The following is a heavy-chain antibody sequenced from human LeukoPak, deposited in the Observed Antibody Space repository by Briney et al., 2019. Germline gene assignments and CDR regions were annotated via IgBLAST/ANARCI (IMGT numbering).Heavy chain of an antibody. Sequence: PSETLSLTCTVSGGSISSYYWSWIRQPPGKGLEWIGYIYYSGSTNYNPSLKSRVTISVDTSKNQFSLKLSSVTAADTAVYYCARTLLLWFGDQNNWFDPWGQGTLVTVSS. J-gene: IGHJ5*02. CDR3: ARTLLLWFGDQNNWFDP. V-gene: IGHV4-59*12. CDR1: GGSISSYY. D-gene: IGHD3-10*01. CDR2: IYYSGST.